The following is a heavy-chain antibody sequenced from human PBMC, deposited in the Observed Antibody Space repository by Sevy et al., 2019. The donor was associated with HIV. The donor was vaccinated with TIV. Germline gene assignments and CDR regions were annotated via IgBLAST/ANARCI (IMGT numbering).Heavy chain of an antibody. CDR1: GFTFGDYA. CDR3: TRRLQFPYYGMDV. V-gene: IGHV3-49*03. Sequence: GESLKISCTASGFTFGDYAMSWFRQAPGKGLEWVGFIRSKAYGGTTEYAASVKGRFTISRDDSKSIAYLQMNSLKTEDTAVYYCTRRLQFPYYGMDVWGHGTTVTVSS. J-gene: IGHJ6*02. D-gene: IGHD5-12*01. CDR2: IRSKAYGGTT.